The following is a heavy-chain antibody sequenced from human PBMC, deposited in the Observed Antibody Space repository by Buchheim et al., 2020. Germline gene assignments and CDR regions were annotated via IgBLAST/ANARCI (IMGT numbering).Heavy chain of an antibody. CDR2: IAQTGDSK. D-gene: IGHD6-19*01. J-gene: IGHJ4*02. CDR1: GFTFSSYG. V-gene: IGHV3-30*19. Sequence: QVQLVESGGGVVQPGRSLRLSCAASGFTFSSYGMHWVRQAPGKGLEWVAVIAQTGDSKYFADSVRGRFTISRDNSKNTVYLEMSSLKVEDTALYYCARDMYSSDYYIKTFDSWGQGT. CDR3: ARDMYSSDYYIKTFDS.